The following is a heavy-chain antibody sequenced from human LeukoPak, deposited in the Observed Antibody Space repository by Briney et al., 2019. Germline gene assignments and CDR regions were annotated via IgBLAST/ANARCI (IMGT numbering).Heavy chain of an antibody. Sequence: ASVKVSCKASGYTFTGYYMHWVRQASGQGLEWMGRINPNSGGTNYVQKFQGRVTMTRDTSISTAYMELSRLRSDDTAVYYCVLEVLSSGWVSWGQGTLVTVSS. J-gene: IGHJ5*02. D-gene: IGHD6-19*01. CDR3: VLEVLSSGWVS. CDR2: INPNSGGT. CDR1: GYTFTGYY. V-gene: IGHV1-2*06.